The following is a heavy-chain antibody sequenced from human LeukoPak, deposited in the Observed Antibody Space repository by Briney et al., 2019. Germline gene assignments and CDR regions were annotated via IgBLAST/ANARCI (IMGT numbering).Heavy chain of an antibody. D-gene: IGHD1-7*01. Sequence: PSETLSLTCAVYGGSFSGYYWSWIRQPPGKGLEWIGEINHSGSTNYNPSLKRRVTISVDTSKNQFSLKLSSVTAADTAVYYCARVVNYRGDDYWGQGTLVTVSS. V-gene: IGHV4-34*01. CDR1: GGSFSGYY. J-gene: IGHJ4*02. CDR2: INHSGST. CDR3: ARVVNYRGDDY.